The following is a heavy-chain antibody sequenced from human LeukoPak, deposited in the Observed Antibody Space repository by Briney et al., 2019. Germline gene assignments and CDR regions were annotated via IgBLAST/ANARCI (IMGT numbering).Heavy chain of an antibody. D-gene: IGHD7-27*01. CDR2: IYYSGST. CDR3: ARWPWGFWYFDL. Sequence: SGTLSLTCTVSGGSISSYYWSWIRQPPGKGLEWMGSIYYSGSTNYNPSLTSRVTISVDTSKNQFSLNLRSVTAADTAVYYCARWPWGFWYFDLWGRGTLVTLSP. V-gene: IGHV4-59*01. CDR1: GGSISSYY. J-gene: IGHJ2*01.